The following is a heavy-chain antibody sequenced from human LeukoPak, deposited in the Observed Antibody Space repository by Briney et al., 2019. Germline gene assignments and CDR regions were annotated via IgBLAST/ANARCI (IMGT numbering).Heavy chain of an antibody. D-gene: IGHD2-15*01. J-gene: IGHJ4*02. CDR2: IYHSGST. CDR3: AGLGYCSGGSCFHFDY. CDR1: GGSISSSNW. V-gene: IGHV4-4*02. Sequence: SETLSLTCAVSGGSISSSNWWSWVRQPPGKGLEWIGEIYHSGSTNYNPSLKSRVTISVDKSKNQFSLKLSSVTAADTAVYYCAGLGYCSGGSCFHFDYWGQGTLVTVSS.